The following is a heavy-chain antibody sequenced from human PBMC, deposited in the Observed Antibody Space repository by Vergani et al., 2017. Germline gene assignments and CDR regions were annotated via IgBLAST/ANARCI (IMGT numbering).Heavy chain of an antibody. CDR2: IYYSGST. V-gene: IGHV4-59*01. D-gene: IGHD6-13*01. J-gene: IGHJ2*01. CDR1: GGSISSYY. Sequence: QVQLQESGPGLVKPSETLSLTCTVSGGSISSYYWSWIRQPPGKGLEWIGYIYYSGSTNYNPSLKSRVTISVDTSKNQFSLKLSSVTAADTAVYYLARVGIAAADPLSEENWYFDLWGRGTLVTVSS. CDR3: ARVGIAAADPLSEENWYFDL.